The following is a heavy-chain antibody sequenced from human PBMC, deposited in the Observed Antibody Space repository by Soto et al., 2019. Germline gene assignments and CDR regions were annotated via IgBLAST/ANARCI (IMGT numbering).Heavy chain of an antibody. V-gene: IGHV3-21*01. J-gene: IGHJ4*02. CDR3: TREVQPGVRREYDY. CDR1: AFTFGRHT. Sequence: ESGGGLVKPGGSLRLSCEASAFTFGRHTMNWVRQAPGKGLEWVSSIDSGGSRTFYADTVKGRFTISRDNAKNSLFLQMNSLRAEDTAVYFCTREVQPGVRREYDYWGQGTLVTVSS. CDR2: IDSGGSRT. D-gene: IGHD1-1*01.